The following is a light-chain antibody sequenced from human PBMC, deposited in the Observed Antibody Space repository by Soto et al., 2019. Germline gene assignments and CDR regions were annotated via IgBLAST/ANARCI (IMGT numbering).Light chain of an antibody. J-gene: IGLJ1*01. Sequence: SYELTQPPSVSVAPGQTARITCGGNNIGSEGVHWYQQRPGQAPVLVVYNDRDRPSGIPERFSGSNSGNTATLTISRVEAGDEADYYCQVWDSSSHYVFGTGTKVTVL. CDR2: NDR. V-gene: IGLV3-21*02. CDR3: QVWDSSSHYV. CDR1: NIGSEG.